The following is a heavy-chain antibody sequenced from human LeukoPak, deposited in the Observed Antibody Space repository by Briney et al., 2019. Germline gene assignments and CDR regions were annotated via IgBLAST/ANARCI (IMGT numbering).Heavy chain of an antibody. J-gene: IGHJ3*02. CDR1: GFTFSRYT. V-gene: IGHV3-21*01. Sequence: GGSLRLSCAGSGFTFSRYTFNWVRQAPGRGLEWVSAISGDSKYIYYTDSVKGRFTISRDNAKNSVFLQMNSLRVEDTAVYYCARDVTSEDSSGYFAGAFDIWGQGTMVTVSS. D-gene: IGHD3-22*01. CDR2: ISGDSKYI. CDR3: ARDVTSEDSSGYFAGAFDI.